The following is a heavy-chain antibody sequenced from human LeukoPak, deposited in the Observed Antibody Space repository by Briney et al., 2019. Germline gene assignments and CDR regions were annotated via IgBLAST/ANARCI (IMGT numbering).Heavy chain of an antibody. Sequence: SETLSLTCAVYGGSFSGYYWSWIRQPPGKGLEWIGEINHSGSTNYNPSLKSRVTISVDTSKNQFSLKLSSVTAADTAVYYCARGDKRRNFTWIQLWFFTYWGQGTLVTVSS. CDR1: GGSFSGYY. D-gene: IGHD5-18*01. CDR2: INHSGST. CDR3: ARGDKRRNFTWIQLWFFTY. J-gene: IGHJ4*02. V-gene: IGHV4-34*01.